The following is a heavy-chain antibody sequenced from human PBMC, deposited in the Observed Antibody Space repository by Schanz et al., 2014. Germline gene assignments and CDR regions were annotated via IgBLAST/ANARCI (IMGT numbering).Heavy chain of an antibody. V-gene: IGHV1-46*02. CDR3: ARDGVDAAAGGNY. CDR2: INPSGGST. J-gene: IGHJ4*02. Sequence: QAQLMQSGPELKRPGASVKVSCTASGYTLKNYGISWVRQAPGLGLEWMGMINPSGGSTTYAQKFQGRVTMTRDTSTSTVYMELSSLRSEDTAVYYCARDGVDAAAGGNYWGQGTLVTVSS. CDR1: GYTLKNYG. D-gene: IGHD6-13*01.